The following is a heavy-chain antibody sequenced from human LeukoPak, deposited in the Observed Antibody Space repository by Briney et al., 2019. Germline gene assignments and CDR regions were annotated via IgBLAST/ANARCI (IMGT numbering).Heavy chain of an antibody. CDR1: GFTLSIYT. J-gene: IGHJ4*02. D-gene: IGHD3-22*01. CDR3: ARGYYDINAYYTYYFDY. Sequence: GGSLRLSCAATGFTLSIYTMHGVRQAPGKGLEWVAGISYDGSNKYYADSVKGRFTISRDNSKDTLYLQMNSLRAEDTAVYYCARGYYDINAYYTYYFDYWGQGTLVTVSS. V-gene: IGHV3-30*04. CDR2: ISYDGSNK.